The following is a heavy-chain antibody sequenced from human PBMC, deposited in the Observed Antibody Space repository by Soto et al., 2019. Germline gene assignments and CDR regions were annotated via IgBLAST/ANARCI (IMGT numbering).Heavy chain of an antibody. CDR3: ARQPFCTXAKCYRGSYYYYYAMDV. V-gene: IGHV4-31*03. J-gene: IGHJ6*02. Sequence: PSETLSLTCTVSRGSISSGGYYWNWIRQHPGKGLEWIGYIYYSGNTYYNPSLKSRVTISVDTSKDQFSLKLTSVTAADTAIYYCARQPFCTXAKCYRGSYYYYYAMDVWGQGTTVTVSS. D-gene: IGHD2-2*02. CDR1: RGSISSGGYY. CDR2: IYYSGNT.